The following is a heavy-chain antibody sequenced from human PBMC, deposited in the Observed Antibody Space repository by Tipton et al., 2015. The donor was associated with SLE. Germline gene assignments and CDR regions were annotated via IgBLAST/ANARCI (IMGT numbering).Heavy chain of an antibody. Sequence: LRLSCTVSGGSISSYYWSWIRQPPGKGLEWIGEINHGGSTNYNPSLKSRVAISLDTPKNQFSLRLSSVTAADTAVYYCARGVSGYFHYCYMDVWGRGTTVTISS. CDR1: GGSISSYY. CDR2: INHGGST. D-gene: IGHD3-10*01. J-gene: IGHJ6*03. V-gene: IGHV4-34*01. CDR3: ARGVSGYFHYCYMDV.